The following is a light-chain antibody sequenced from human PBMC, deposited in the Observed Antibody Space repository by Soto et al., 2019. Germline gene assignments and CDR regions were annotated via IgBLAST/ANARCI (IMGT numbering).Light chain of an antibody. Sequence: SYELTQPPSVSVASGKTSSVACGGRHIGSKSVHWYQKKSGQAPVLVMYYDSDRPSGIPERFSGSNSGNTATLTISRVEAGDEADYYCQVWDISSGHVVFGGGTKLTVL. V-gene: IGLV3-21*01. CDR2: YDS. J-gene: IGLJ3*02. CDR1: HIGSKS. CDR3: QVWDISSGHVV.